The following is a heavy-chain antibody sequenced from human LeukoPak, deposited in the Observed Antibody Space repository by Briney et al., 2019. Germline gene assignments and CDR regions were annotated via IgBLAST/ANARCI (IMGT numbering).Heavy chain of an antibody. CDR2: ISSSGSTI. CDR3: ARDSGFYYGSGSYYPSHYGMDV. D-gene: IGHD3-10*01. J-gene: IGHJ6*02. V-gene: IGHV3-48*03. CDR1: GFTFSSYE. Sequence: GGSLRLSCAASGFTFSSYEMNWVRQAPGKGLERVSYISSSGSTIYYADSVKGRSTISRDNVKNSLYLQMNSLRAEDTAVYYCARDSGFYYGSGSYYPSHYGMDVWGQGTTVTVSS.